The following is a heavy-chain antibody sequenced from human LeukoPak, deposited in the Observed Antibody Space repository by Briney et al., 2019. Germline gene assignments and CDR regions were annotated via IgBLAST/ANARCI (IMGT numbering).Heavy chain of an antibody. D-gene: IGHD3-10*01. Sequence: GGTLRLSCAASGFTFSNHGMNWVRQAPGKGLEWVSGISPSGDITYYADSVKGRFTISRDNSKNTLYLEVISLTAEDTAVYYCAKDDAWLRFGEWSQGTLVTVSS. CDR3: AKDDAWLRFGE. V-gene: IGHV3-23*01. CDR1: GFTFSNHG. J-gene: IGHJ4*02. CDR2: ISPSGDIT.